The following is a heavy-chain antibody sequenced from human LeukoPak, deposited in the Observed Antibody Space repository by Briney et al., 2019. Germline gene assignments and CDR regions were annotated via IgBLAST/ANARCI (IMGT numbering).Heavy chain of an antibody. Sequence: GGSLRLSCAASGFSFSSYWMHWGRQAPGKGLLWVSRINIDGRSASYAPSVKGRFTISRDNAKNTLYLQMNSLRAEDTAVYYCAREQGYYSVPGYWGQGTPVTVSS. CDR1: GFSFSSYW. CDR3: AREQGYYSVPGY. CDR2: INIDGRSA. D-gene: IGHD3-22*01. V-gene: IGHV3-74*01. J-gene: IGHJ4*02.